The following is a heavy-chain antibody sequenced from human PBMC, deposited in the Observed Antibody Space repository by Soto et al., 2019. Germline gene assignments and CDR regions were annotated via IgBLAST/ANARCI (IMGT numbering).Heavy chain of an antibody. CDR3: AKDSNKYSSSLRGRYFDY. CDR2: ISGGGSNT. V-gene: IGHV3-23*01. J-gene: IGHJ4*02. Sequence: GGSLRLSCAASGFPFSSYVMSWVRQAPGKGLEWVSGISGGGSNTFYADYVKGRFTISRDNSKNTLLLQMNSLGAEDTAVYYCAKDSNKYSSSLRGRYFDYWGQGIGVTASS. CDR1: GFPFSSYV. D-gene: IGHD4-4*01.